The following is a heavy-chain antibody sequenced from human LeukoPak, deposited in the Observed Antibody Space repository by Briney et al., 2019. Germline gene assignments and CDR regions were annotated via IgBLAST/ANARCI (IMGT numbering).Heavy chain of an antibody. Sequence: RASVKVSCKASGYTFTGYYMHWVRQAPGQGLEWMGWINPNSGGTNYAQKFQGRVTMTRDTSISTAYMELSRLRSDDTAVYYCARDQAAGFYYYYYMDVWGKGTTVTVSS. J-gene: IGHJ6*03. D-gene: IGHD6-13*01. CDR1: GYTFTGYY. V-gene: IGHV1-2*02. CDR3: ARDQAAGFYYYYYMDV. CDR2: INPNSGGT.